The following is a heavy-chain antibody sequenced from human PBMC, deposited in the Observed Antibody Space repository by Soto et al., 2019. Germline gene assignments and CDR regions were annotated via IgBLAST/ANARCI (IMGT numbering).Heavy chain of an antibody. J-gene: IGHJ6*02. CDR1: GFNFSSYS. CDR2: ISGSGGST. D-gene: IGHD4-17*01. CDR3: ELTTVTTSSYYYGMDV. Sequence: PGGSLILSCAASGFNFSSYSMSWVRQAPGKGLEWVSAISGSGGSTYYADSVKGRFTISRDNSKNTLYLQMNSLRAEDTAVYYCELTTVTTSSYYYGMDVWGQGTTVTVSS. V-gene: IGHV3-23*01.